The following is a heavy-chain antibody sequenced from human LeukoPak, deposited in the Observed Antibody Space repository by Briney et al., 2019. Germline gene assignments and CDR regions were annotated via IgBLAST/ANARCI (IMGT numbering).Heavy chain of an antibody. V-gene: IGHV1-2*02. CDR1: GYTVTAYY. J-gene: IGHJ4*02. CDR2: INPNSGLT. D-gene: IGHD3-10*01. Sequence: AASVKVSCKASGYTVTAYYIHWVRQVPGQGLEWMGWINPNSGLTSYAQNFQGRVTMTTDTSISTAYMELSRLRSDDTAVYYCARAPPSMVRGVNKFDYWGQGTLVTVSS. CDR3: ARAPPSMVRGVNKFDY.